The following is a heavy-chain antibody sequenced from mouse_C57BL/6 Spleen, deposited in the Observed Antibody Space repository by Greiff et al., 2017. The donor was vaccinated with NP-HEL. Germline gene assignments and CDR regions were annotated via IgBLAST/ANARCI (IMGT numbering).Heavy chain of an antibody. CDR1: GYTFTDYY. D-gene: IGHD1-1*01. CDR2: INPYNGGT. CDR3: ARDYGSTFAY. Sequence: EVQLQQSGPVLVKPGASVKMSCKASGYTFTDYYMNWVKQSHGKSLEWIGVINPYNGGTSYNQKFKGKATLTVDKSSSTAYMELNSLTSEDSAVYYCARDYGSTFAYWGQGTLVTVSA. J-gene: IGHJ3*01. V-gene: IGHV1-19*01.